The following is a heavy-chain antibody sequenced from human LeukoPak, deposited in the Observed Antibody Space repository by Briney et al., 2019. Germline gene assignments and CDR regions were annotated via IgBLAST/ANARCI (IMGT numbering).Heavy chain of an antibody. CDR1: GVTFEDYY. CDR2: VSSTGGDK. Sequence: GGSLRLSCTGSGVTFEDYYLSWIRQAPGKGLEWISYVSSTGGDKFYADPVKGRFTISRDNSRNSVYMEMNDLVAGDTAFYYCARGENGSFDHLGQGTLVIVSS. J-gene: IGHJ4*02. D-gene: IGHD3-10*01. CDR3: ARGENGSFDH. V-gene: IGHV3-11*01.